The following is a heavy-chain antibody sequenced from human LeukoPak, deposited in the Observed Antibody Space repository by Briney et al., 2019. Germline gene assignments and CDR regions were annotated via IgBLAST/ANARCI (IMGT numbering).Heavy chain of an antibody. J-gene: IGHJ4*02. CDR1: GFTFSSYW. Sequence: GGSLRLSCAASGFTFSSYWMSWVRQAPGKGLEWVANIKQDGSEKYYVDSVKGRFTISRDNAKNSLYLQMNSLRAEDTTLYYCARVSDISVAAYFDYWGQGTLVTVSS. CDR2: IKQDGSEK. V-gene: IGHV3-7*03. CDR3: ARVSDISVAAYFDY. D-gene: IGHD6-19*01.